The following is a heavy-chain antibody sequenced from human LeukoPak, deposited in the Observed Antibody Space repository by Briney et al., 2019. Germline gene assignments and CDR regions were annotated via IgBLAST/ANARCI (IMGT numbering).Heavy chain of an antibody. CDR1: GGSVSSGSYY. J-gene: IGHJ3*02. CDR3: ARDSPGGDDAFDI. V-gene: IGHV4-61*01. CDR2: IYYSGST. Sequence: SETLSLTCTVPGGSVSSGSYYWGWIRQPPGKGLEWIGYIYYSGSTNYNPSLKSRVTISVDTSKNQFSLELSSVTAADTAVYYCARDSPGGDDAFDIWGQGTMVTVSS. D-gene: IGHD1-14*01.